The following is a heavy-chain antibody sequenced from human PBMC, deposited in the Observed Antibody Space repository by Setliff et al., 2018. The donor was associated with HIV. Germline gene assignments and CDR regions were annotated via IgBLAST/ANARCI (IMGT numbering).Heavy chain of an antibody. Sequence: GASVKVSCKASGCIFTNQYITWVRQAPGQGLEWMGWISPHNGNTKYGEKFQARVTMTADTSTTAAYMELRSLTSDDTAMYYCAKGYTWSVVGALDVWGQGTRVTVSS. CDR3: AKGYTWSVVGALDV. J-gene: IGHJ3*01. V-gene: IGHV1-18*01. CDR1: GCIFTNQY. D-gene: IGHD1-1*01. CDR2: ISPHNGNT.